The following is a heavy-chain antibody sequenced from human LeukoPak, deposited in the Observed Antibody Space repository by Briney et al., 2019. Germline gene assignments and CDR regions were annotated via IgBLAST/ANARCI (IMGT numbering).Heavy chain of an antibody. J-gene: IGHJ5*02. Sequence: PSETLSLTCAVYGWSFNDYYWNWIRQPPGKGREWIGEINARGDTNYNPSLKSRVTISVDTSKKQFSLRLTSMIAADTALYYCARGQVPAARGYNWFDPWGQGTQVTVSS. D-gene: IGHD2-2*01. CDR1: GWSFNDYY. V-gene: IGHV4-34*01. CDR3: ARGQVPAARGYNWFDP. CDR2: INARGDT.